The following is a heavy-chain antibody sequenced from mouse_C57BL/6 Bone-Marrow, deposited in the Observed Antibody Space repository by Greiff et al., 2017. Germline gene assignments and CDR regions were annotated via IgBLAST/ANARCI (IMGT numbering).Heavy chain of an antibody. Sequence: VQVVESDAELVKPGASVKISCKVSGYTFTDHTIHWMKQRPEQGLEWIGYIYPRDGSTKYNEKFKGKATLTADKSSSTAYMQLNSLTSEDSAVYFCARGLRPYYYAMDYWGQGTSVTVSS. CDR1: GYTFTDHT. CDR2: IYPRDGST. CDR3: ARGLRPYYYAMDY. D-gene: IGHD1-2*01. J-gene: IGHJ4*01. V-gene: IGHV1-78*01.